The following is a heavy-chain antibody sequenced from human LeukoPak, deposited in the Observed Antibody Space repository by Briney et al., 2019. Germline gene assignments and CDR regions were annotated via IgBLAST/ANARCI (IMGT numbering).Heavy chain of an antibody. V-gene: IGHV4-4*08. Sequence: PSETLSLTCTVSGGSISNYYWSWIRQPPGKGLEWIGRIYTSGSTNYNPSLKSRITISVDTSKNQFSLKLSSVTAADTAVYYCAREGDGYRYYFDYWGQGTLVTVSS. CDR1: GGSISNYY. J-gene: IGHJ4*02. CDR3: AREGDGYRYYFDY. CDR2: IYTSGST. D-gene: IGHD5-24*01.